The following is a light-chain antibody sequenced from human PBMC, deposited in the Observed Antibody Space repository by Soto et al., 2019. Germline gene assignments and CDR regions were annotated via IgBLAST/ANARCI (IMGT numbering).Light chain of an antibody. CDR3: SSYTTSNTLV. CDR2: VVS. V-gene: IGLV2-14*01. J-gene: IGLJ1*01. CDR1: SSDVGDYKY. Sequence: QSALTQPASVSGSPGQSITISCTGTSSDVGDYKYVSWYQKHPGKAPKALIYVVSNRPSGVSNRFSGSKSGNTASLTISGLQAEDEADYYCSSYTTSNTLVFGPGTKLTVL.